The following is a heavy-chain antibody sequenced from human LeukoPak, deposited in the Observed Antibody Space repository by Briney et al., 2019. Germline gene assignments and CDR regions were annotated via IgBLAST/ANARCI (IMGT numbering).Heavy chain of an antibody. Sequence: SETLSLTCTVSGGSIGRSSYYWGWIRQPPGKGPEWIGSVYYIGSTFYNPSLKSRLTISIDTSKNQFSLKLSSVTAADTAVYYCAREGGLLWFGDWRYYFDYWGQGTLVTVSS. V-gene: IGHV4-39*07. CDR2: VYYIGST. D-gene: IGHD3-10*01. CDR1: GGSIGRSSYY. J-gene: IGHJ4*02. CDR3: AREGGLLWFGDWRYYFDY.